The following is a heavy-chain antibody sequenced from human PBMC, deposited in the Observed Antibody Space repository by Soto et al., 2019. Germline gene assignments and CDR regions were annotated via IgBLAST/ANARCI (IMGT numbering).Heavy chain of an antibody. CDR3: ARSQTTLNSYDY. D-gene: IGHD4-17*01. Sequence: SETLSLTCTVSGASITSGGNYWTWIRQHPAKGLEWIGFIYNSGSTNYNPSLKSRVTISVDTSKNQFSLKVNSVTAADTAVYYCARSQTTLNSYDYCGRGTLVTVSS. J-gene: IGHJ4*02. CDR1: GASITSGGNY. V-gene: IGHV4-61*08. CDR2: IYNSGST.